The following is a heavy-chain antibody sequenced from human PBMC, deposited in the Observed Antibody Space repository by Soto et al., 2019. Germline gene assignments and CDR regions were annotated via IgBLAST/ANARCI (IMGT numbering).Heavy chain of an antibody. D-gene: IGHD5-12*01. CDR3: VRGGGYDAFDH. V-gene: IGHV4-4*07. CDR2: IFPNGNT. Sequence: SESLSLTCTVSRSYVNTFPWSWVRQPAGRGLEWIGRIFPNGNTDYSPSLKSRVTLSVDTSKNQISLNLTSVTAADMAVYYCVRGGGYDAFDHWGQGVPVTVSS. J-gene: IGHJ4*02. CDR1: RSYVNTFP.